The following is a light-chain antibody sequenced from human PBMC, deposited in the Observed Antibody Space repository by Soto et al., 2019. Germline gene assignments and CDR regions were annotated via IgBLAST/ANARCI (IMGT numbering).Light chain of an antibody. J-gene: IGLJ1*01. Sequence: QSVLTQPASVSGSPGQSITISCTGTSSDVGGYNYVSWYQQDPGKAPKVMIYDVSNRPSGVSHRFSASKSGNMASLTISGLQADDEADYYCSSYTSSSTYVFGTGTKVTVL. CDR1: SSDVGGYNY. CDR3: SSYTSSSTYV. CDR2: DVS. V-gene: IGLV2-14*01.